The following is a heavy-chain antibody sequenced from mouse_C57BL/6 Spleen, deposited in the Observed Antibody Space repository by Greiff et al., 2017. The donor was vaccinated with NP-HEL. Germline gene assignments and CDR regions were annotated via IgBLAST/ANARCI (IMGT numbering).Heavy chain of an antibody. CDR2: IDPSDSYT. D-gene: IGHD3-1*01. CDR1: GYTFTSYW. Sequence: VQLQQSGAELVRPGTSVKLSCKASGYTFTSYWMHWVKQRPGQGLEWIGVIDPSDSYTNYNQKFKGKATLTVDTSSSTAYMQLSSLTSEDSAVYYCAREGALGTVYYFDYWGQGTTLTVSS. CDR3: AREGALGTVYYFDY. J-gene: IGHJ2*01. V-gene: IGHV1-59*01.